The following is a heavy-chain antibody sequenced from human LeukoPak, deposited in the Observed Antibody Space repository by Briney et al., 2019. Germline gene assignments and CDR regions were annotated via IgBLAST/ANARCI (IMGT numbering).Heavy chain of an antibody. Sequence: GGSLRLSCAASGFNFNSYWMSWVRQAPGKGLECVANIKQDGSEIYFVDSVKGRLTISRDNAKSSLYLQVNGLRGEDTAVYYCARARYGSGGYFFDFWGQGTLVTVSS. D-gene: IGHD3-10*01. CDR2: IKQDGSEI. CDR1: GFNFNSYW. CDR3: ARARYGSGGYFFDF. J-gene: IGHJ4*02. V-gene: IGHV3-7*04.